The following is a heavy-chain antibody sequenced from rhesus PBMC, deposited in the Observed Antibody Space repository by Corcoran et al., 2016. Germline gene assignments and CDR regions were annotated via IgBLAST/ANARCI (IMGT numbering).Heavy chain of an antibody. J-gene: IGHJ4*01. V-gene: IGHV4S10*01. Sequence: QVQLQESGPGVVKPSETMSLTCAVSGGSISDSYRGSWIRQTQGKGLEWIWYISGSSTSTNYNPTLKRRVTISKDTSKNQFSLKLSSVTAADTAVYYCARYLGTRIAAAGLDYWGQGVLVTVSS. CDR1: GGSISDSYR. CDR3: ARYLGTRIAAAGLDY. CDR2: ISGSSTST. D-gene: IGHD6-31*01.